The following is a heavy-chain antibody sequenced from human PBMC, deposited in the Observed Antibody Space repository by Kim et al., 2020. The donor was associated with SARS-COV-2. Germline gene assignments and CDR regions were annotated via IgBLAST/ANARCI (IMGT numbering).Heavy chain of an antibody. V-gene: IGHV1-18*01. D-gene: IGHD2-15*01. CDR1: GYTLTSYG. CDR3: ARGYCSGGSCYPHNWFDP. Sequence: ASVKVSCKASGYTLTSYGISWVRQAPGQGLEWMGWISAYNGNTNYAQKLQGRVTMTTDTSTSTAYMELRSLRSDDTAVYYCARGYCSGGSCYPHNWFDPWGQGTLVTVSS. CDR2: ISAYNGNT. J-gene: IGHJ5*02.